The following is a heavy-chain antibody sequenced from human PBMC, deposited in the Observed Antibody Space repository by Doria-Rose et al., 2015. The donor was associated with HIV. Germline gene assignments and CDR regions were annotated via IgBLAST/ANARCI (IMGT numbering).Heavy chain of an antibody. D-gene: IGHD6-13*01. CDR2: IFSDDER. V-gene: IGHV2-26*01. CDR3: ARIKSSRWYHKYYFDF. Sequence: QVTLKESGPVLVKPTETLTLTCTVSGVSLSSPGMGVSWIRQPPGKALEWLANIFSDDERSYKPSLKSRRTSSRGTSKSQVVLTMTDMDPVDTATYYCARIKSSRWYHKYYFDFWGQGTLVIVSA. CDR1: GVSLSSPGMG. J-gene: IGHJ4*02.